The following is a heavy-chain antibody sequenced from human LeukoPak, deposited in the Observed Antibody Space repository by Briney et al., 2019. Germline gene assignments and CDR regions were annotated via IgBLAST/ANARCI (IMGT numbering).Heavy chain of an antibody. J-gene: IGHJ4*02. D-gene: IGHD2-2*01. V-gene: IGHV3-21*01. CDR2: ISSTSDFI. CDR3: ARTRDYQLLSSTDS. CDR1: GFTFSSYS. Sequence: GGSLRLSCAASGFTFSSYSINWVRQAPGKGLEWVPSISSTSDFIFYADSVKGRFTISRDNAKNSLSLQVNGLGVEDTAVYYCARTRDYQLLSSTDSWGQGTLVTVSS.